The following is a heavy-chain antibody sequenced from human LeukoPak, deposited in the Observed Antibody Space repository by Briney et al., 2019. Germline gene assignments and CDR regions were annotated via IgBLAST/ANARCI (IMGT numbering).Heavy chain of an antibody. CDR3: ASRQHALYGDYDFFDY. V-gene: IGHV1-18*04. CDR2: ISAYNGNT. J-gene: IGHJ4*02. Sequence: GASVKVSCKASGYTFTGYYIHWVRQAPGQGLEWMGWISAYNGNTNYAQKLQGRVTMTTDTSTSTAYMELRSLRSDDTAVYYCASRQHALYGDYDFFDYWGQGTLVTVSS. CDR1: GYTFTGYY. D-gene: IGHD4-17*01.